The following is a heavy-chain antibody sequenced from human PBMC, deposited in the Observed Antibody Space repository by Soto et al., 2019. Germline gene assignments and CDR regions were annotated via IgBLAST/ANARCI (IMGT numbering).Heavy chain of an antibody. J-gene: IGHJ6*02. D-gene: IGHD6-6*01. Sequence: QVQLQESGPGLVKPSQTLSLTCTVSGGSISSGGYYWTWIRQHPGKGLEWIGYNYYSGITYYNPSLKSRVTISLATSKNQFSLKLSSVTAAYTAVYYCARGSSIAGLYYGMDVWGQGTTVTVSS. CDR1: GGSISSGGYY. CDR3: ARGSSIAGLYYGMDV. CDR2: NYYSGIT. V-gene: IGHV4-31*03.